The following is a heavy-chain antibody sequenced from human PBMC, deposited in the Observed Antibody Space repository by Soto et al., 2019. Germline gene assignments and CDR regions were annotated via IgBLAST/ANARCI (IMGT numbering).Heavy chain of an antibody. D-gene: IGHD3-22*01. V-gene: IGHV5-10-1*01. CDR1: GYSFAGYW. J-gene: IGHJ4*02. Sequence: HGESLKISCKGSGYSFAGYWITWVRQKPGKGLEWMGRIDPSDSQTYYSPSFRGHVTISVTKSITTVFLQWSSLRASDTAMYYCARRIYDSDTGPNFQYYFDSWGQGTPVTVS. CDR2: IDPSDSQT. CDR3: ARRIYDSDTGPNFQYYFDS.